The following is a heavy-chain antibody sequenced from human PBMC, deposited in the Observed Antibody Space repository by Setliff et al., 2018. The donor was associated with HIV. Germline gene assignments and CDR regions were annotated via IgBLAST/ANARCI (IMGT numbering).Heavy chain of an antibody. J-gene: IGHJ5*02. D-gene: IGHD3-22*01. CDR3: ARALYFYDSRGFRSLGFDP. V-gene: IGHV4-31*03. CDR2: ISYRGTT. Sequence: SETLSLTCTVSGASLSGDDFSWNWIRQHPTGALEWIGYISYRGTTFYNPSLKSRLAIPVDTSKSHFSLQLTSMTAADTAVYFCARALYFYDSRGFRSLGFDPWGQGTLVTSPQ. CDR1: GASLSGDDFS.